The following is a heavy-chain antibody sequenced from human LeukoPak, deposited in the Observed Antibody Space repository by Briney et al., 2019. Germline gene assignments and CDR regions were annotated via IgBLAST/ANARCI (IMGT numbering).Heavy chain of an antibody. J-gene: IGHJ4*02. CDR2: ISGSGGST. Sequence: GGSLRLSCAASGFTFSSYGMSWVRQAPGKVLEWVSAISGSGGSTYYADSVKGRFTISRDNSKNTMYLQMNSLRAEDTAVYYCAKDHYYYDRSGEGYFDYWGQGTLVTVSS. CDR1: GFTFSSYG. CDR3: AKDHYYYDRSGEGYFDY. V-gene: IGHV3-23*01. D-gene: IGHD3-22*01.